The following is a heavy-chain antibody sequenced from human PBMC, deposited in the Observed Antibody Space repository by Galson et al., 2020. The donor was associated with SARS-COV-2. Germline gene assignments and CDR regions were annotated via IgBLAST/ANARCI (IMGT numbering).Heavy chain of an antibody. CDR2: ISTFGNEI. CDR1: GFAFSDYY. J-gene: IGHJ4*02. D-gene: IGHD6-19*01. V-gene: IGHV3-11*01. Sequence: GESLKISCAASGFAFSDYYMSWIRQAPGKGLEWISKISTFGNEIFYADSVKGRFTISRDNARNTLYLQMSSLRDDDTAIYYCAREISVVTLLDYWGQGTLVTVSS. CDR3: AREISVVTLLDY.